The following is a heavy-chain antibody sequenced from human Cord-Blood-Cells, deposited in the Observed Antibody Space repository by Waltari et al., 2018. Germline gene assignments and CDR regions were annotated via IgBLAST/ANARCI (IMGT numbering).Heavy chain of an antibody. CDR3: ASVPLNTPAAGNFDY. V-gene: IGHV4-38-2*02. J-gene: IGHJ4*02. CDR2: IYHSGST. Sequence: QVQLQESGPGLVKPSETLSLTCTVSGYSISSGYYWGWIRQPPGKGLEWIGSIYHSGSTYYNPSLKRRVTISVDTSKNQFSLKLSSVTAADTAVYYCASVPLNTPAAGNFDYWGQGTLVTVSS. D-gene: IGHD6-13*01. CDR1: GYSISSGYY.